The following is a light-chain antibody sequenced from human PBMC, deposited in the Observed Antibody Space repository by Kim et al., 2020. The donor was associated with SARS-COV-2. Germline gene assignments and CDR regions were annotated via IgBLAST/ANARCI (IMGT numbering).Light chain of an antibody. CDR1: RANIGSNT. V-gene: IGLV1-44*01. CDR3: AAWDDSLNGPV. Sequence: GKRVTISCTGSRANIGSNTVNWYQQHPGTAPKLLIYSNNQRPSGVPDRFSGSKSGTSASLAISGLQAEDEADYYCAAWDDSLNGPVFGGGTKLTVL. CDR2: SNN. J-gene: IGLJ3*02.